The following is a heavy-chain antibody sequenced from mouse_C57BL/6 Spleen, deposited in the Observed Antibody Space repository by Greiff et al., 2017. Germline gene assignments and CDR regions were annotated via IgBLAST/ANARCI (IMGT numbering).Heavy chain of an antibody. D-gene: IGHD2-3*01. V-gene: IGHV1-55*01. CDR1: GYTFTSYW. CDR2: IYPGSGST. CDR3: ARAGGYDGPAWFAY. J-gene: IGHJ3*01. Sequence: QVHVKQPGAELVKPGASVKMSCKASGYTFTSYWITWVKQRPGQGLEWIGDIYPGSGSTNYNEKFKSKATLTVDTSSSTAYMRLSSLTSEDSAVYYCARAGGYDGPAWFAYWGQGTLVTVSA.